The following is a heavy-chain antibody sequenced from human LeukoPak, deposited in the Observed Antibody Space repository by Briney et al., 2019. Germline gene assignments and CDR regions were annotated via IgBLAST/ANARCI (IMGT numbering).Heavy chain of an antibody. CDR3: TTQTNSGYDFYFDY. V-gene: IGHV3-15*01. CDR1: GFTVSNAW. Sequence: GGSLRLSCAASGFTVSNAWMNWVRQAPRTGLEWVGLIKSKSDGGTIDYAAPVKGRFTISRDDSKNTLYLQMNSLKTEDTAVYYCTTQTNSGYDFYFDYWGQGTLVTVSS. D-gene: IGHD5-12*01. CDR2: IKSKSDGGTI. J-gene: IGHJ4*02.